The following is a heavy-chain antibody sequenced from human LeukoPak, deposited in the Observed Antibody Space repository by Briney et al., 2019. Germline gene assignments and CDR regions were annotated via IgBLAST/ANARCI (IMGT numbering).Heavy chain of an antibody. CDR2: ISNTGSYT. CDR1: GFTFSGYS. J-gene: IGHJ4*02. V-gene: IGHV3-21*01. D-gene: IGHD3-22*01. CDR3: ASSVLTPELKWFDFDY. Sequence: GGSLRLSCAASGFTFSGYSLTWVRQAPGKGLEWVSSISNTGSYTYYLDSVKGRFTISRDNSKNTLYLQMNSLRAEDTAVYYCASSVLTPELKWFDFDYWGQGTLVTVSS.